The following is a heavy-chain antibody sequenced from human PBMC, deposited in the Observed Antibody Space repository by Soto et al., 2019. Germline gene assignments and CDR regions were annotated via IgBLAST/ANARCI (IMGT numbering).Heavy chain of an antibody. V-gene: IGHV1-69*12. D-gene: IGHD2-8*01. CDR3: ASTDCTIGVCYIIGGN. CDR1: GGTFSSYA. Sequence: QVQLVQSGAEVKKPGSSVKVSCKASGGTFSSYAISWVRQAPGQGLEWMGGIIPIFSTATYAQKFQGRVTITADESTSTAYMELSSLRSEDTAVYYCASTDCTIGVCYIIGGNWGQGTLVTVSP. CDR2: IIPIFSTA. J-gene: IGHJ4*02.